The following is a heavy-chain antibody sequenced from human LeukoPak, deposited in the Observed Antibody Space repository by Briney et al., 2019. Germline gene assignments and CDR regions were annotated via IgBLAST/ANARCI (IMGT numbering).Heavy chain of an antibody. CDR1: GFTFSSYS. CDR2: ISSSSSYI. J-gene: IGHJ1*01. V-gene: IGHV3-21*01. Sequence: PGGSLRLSCAASGFTFSSYSMNWVRQAPGKGLEWVSSISSSSSYIYYADSVKGRFTISRDNAKNSLYLQMNSLRAEDTAVYYCARDPDEYGSSLPFQHWGQGTLVTVSS. CDR3: ARDPDEYGSSLPFQH. D-gene: IGHD2-2*01.